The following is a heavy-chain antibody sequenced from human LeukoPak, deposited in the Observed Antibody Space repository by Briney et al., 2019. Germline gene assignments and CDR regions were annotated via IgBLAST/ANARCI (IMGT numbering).Heavy chain of an antibody. V-gene: IGHV1-69*05. CDR2: IIPIFGTP. J-gene: IGHJ4*02. CDR1: GGTFNSYA. D-gene: IGHD2-15*01. CDR3: ARDRQYCSGGSCYFDY. Sequence: ASVKVSCKASGGTFNSYAISWVRQAPGQGLEWVGRIIPIFGTPNYAQKFQGRVTITTDESTSTAYMDLSSLRSEDTAVYYCARDRQYCSGGSCYFDYWGQGTLVTVS.